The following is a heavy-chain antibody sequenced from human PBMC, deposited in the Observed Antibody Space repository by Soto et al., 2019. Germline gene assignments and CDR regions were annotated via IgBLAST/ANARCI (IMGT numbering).Heavy chain of an antibody. CDR2: IYYSGST. CDR3: ARGGLDILTGYSRPFDY. CDR1: GGSISSYY. D-gene: IGHD3-9*01. Sequence: SETLSLTCTVSGGSISSYYWSWIRQPPGKGLEWIGYIYYSGSTNYNPSLKSRVTMSVDTSKNQFSLKLSSVTAADTAVYYCARGGLDILTGYSRPFDYWGQGTLVTVSS. J-gene: IGHJ4*02. V-gene: IGHV4-59*01.